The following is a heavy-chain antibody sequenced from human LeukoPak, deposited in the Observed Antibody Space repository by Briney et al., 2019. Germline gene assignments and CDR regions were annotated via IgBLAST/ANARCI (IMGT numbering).Heavy chain of an antibody. CDR2: ISYDGSNK. CDR1: GFTFSSYA. Sequence: GRSLRLSCAASGFTFSSYAMHWVRQAPGKGLEWVAVISYDGSNKYYADSVKGRFTISRDNSKNTLYLQMNSLRAEDTAVYYCARVDYGSGSYYSRDQFDYWGQGTLVTVSS. J-gene: IGHJ4*02. CDR3: ARVDYGSGSYYSRDQFDY. D-gene: IGHD3-10*01. V-gene: IGHV3-30*14.